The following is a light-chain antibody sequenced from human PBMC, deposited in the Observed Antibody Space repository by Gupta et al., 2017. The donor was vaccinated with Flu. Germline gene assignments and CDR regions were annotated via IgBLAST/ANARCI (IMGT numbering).Light chain of an antibody. CDR2: QVS. Sequence: ISCRSSQSLVYSDGNTYLHWFQQRPGQSPRRLIYQVSHRESGVPDRFSGSGSGTDFTLRISRVEAEDVGVYYCMQGSRWPWAFGQGTKVEIK. J-gene: IGKJ1*01. V-gene: IGKV2-30*01. CDR1: QSLVYSDGNTY. CDR3: MQGSRWPWA.